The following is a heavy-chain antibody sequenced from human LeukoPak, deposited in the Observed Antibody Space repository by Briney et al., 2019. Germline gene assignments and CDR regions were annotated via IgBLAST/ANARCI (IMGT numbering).Heavy chain of an antibody. Sequence: PGGSLRLSCAASGFTFSSYSMNWVRQAPGRGLEWVSAIRGSGADTYYADSVKGRFTISRDNSKNTLYLQMNSLRAEDTAVYYCAKDLRTWYFDYWGQGTLVTVSS. J-gene: IGHJ4*02. D-gene: IGHD3/OR15-3a*01. CDR3: AKDLRTWYFDY. V-gene: IGHV3-23*01. CDR2: IRGSGADT. CDR1: GFTFSSYS.